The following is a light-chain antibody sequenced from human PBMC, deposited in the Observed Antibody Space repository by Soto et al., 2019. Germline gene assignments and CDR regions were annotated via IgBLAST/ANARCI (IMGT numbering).Light chain of an antibody. V-gene: IGKV3-20*01. CDR3: QQYNSYGT. CDR2: DAS. CDR1: QSAGRDY. Sequence: EIVLTQSPGTLSMSPGERATLSCRASQSAGRDYLAWFQQKPGQAPRLLIYDASTRATGIPDRFSGSGFGTEFALTISSLQPDDFATFYCQQYNSYGTFGQGTKLEIK. J-gene: IGKJ2*01.